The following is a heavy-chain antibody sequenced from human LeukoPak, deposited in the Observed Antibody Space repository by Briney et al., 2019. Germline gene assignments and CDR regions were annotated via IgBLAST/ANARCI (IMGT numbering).Heavy chain of an antibody. CDR1: GGSISSYY. CDR3: ARDYYGTFDY. CDR2: IYYSGST. Sequence: SETLSLTCTVSGGSISSYYWSWIRQPPGKGLEWIGYIYYSGSTNYNPSLKSRVTISVDTSKNQFSLKLSSVTAADTAVYYCARDYYGTFDYWGRGTLVTVSS. V-gene: IGHV4-59*01. D-gene: IGHD3-22*01. J-gene: IGHJ4*02.